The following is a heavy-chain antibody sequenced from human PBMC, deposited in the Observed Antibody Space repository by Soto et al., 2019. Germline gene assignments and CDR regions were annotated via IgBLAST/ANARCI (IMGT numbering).Heavy chain of an antibody. CDR1: GYTFTAYC. J-gene: IGHJ5*02. CDR3: ATLYCAEVCHLPSTGCSDH. V-gene: IGHV1-2*06. CDR2: INPKSGDT. D-gene: IGHD1-1*01. Sequence: GASVKVSCKASGYTFTAYCMHWVRQTPGQGLEWVGQINPKSGDTKYAQMFQGRVTMTRDTSISTAYMELSRLTSDDTAVYYCATLYCAEVCHLPSTGCSDHWGQGTLVTVSS.